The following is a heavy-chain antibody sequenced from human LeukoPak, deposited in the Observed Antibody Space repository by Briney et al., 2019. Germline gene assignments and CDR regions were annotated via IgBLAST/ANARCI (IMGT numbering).Heavy chain of an antibody. CDR2: IYTSGST. J-gene: IGHJ6*02. CDR1: GGSISSYY. D-gene: IGHD3-10*01. CDR3: ARAPSETYYYGSGSPYYYYYGMDV. Sequence: SETLSLTCTVSGGSISSYYWSWTRQPAGKGLEWIGRIYTSGSTNYNPSLKSRVTMSVDTSKNQFSLKLSSVTAADTAVYYCARAPSETYYYGSGSPYYYYYGMDVWGQGTTVTVSS. V-gene: IGHV4-4*07.